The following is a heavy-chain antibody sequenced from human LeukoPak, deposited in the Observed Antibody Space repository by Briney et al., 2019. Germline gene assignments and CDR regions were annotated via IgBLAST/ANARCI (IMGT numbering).Heavy chain of an antibody. Sequence: SETLSLTCTVSGGSISSYYWSWIRQPAGKGLEWIGRVYTSGSTNYNPSLKSRVTMSVDTSKNQFSLKLSSVTAADTAVYYCAREVYFGMEWELLSWGQGTLVTVSS. CDR2: VYTSGST. V-gene: IGHV4-4*07. CDR1: GGSISSYY. CDR3: AREVYFGMEWELLS. J-gene: IGHJ4*02. D-gene: IGHD1-26*01.